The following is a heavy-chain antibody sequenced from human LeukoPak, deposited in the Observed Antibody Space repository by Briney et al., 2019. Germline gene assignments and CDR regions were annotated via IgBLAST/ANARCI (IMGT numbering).Heavy chain of an antibody. CDR2: INHSGST. D-gene: IGHD5-24*01. J-gene: IGHJ6*03. Sequence: SEXXSLTCAVYGGSFSGYYWSWIRQPPGKGLEWIGEINHSGSTNYNPSLKSRVTISVDTSKNQFSLKLSSVTAADTAVYYCARGRDGYNYVYYYYYYMDVWGKGTTVTVSS. CDR3: ARGRDGYNYVYYYYYYMDV. CDR1: GGSFSGYY. V-gene: IGHV4-34*01.